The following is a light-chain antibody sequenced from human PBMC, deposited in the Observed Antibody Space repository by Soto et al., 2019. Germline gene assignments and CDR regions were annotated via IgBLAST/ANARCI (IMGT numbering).Light chain of an antibody. CDR2: KAS. V-gene: IGKV1-5*03. Sequence: DSQMTQSPSTLSGSVGDRVTITCRASQTISSWLAWYQQKPGKAPKLLIYKASTLKSGVPSRFSGSGSGTEFTLTVSSLQPDDFATYYCQQYNDYWTFGQGTKVDIK. J-gene: IGKJ1*01. CDR3: QQYNDYWT. CDR1: QTISSW.